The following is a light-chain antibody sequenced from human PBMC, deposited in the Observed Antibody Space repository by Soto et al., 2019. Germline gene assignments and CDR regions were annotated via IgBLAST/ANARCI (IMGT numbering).Light chain of an antibody. CDR2: AAS. J-gene: IGKJ4*01. V-gene: IGKV1-12*01. Sequence: DIQMTQSPSSVSASVGDRVTITCRASQGITKWLARYQQKPGKAPKLLIYAASTLQSGVPSRFSGSGSGTGFTLTISSLQPEDFATYYCQQADSFPLTFGGGTVVEMK. CDR1: QGITKW. CDR3: QQADSFPLT.